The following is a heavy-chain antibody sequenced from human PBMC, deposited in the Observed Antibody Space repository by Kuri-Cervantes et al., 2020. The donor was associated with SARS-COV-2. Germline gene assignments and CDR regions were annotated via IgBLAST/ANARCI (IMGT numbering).Heavy chain of an antibody. J-gene: IGHJ4*02. CDR2: ISAYNGNT. CDR1: ETTFPNYD. D-gene: IGHD3-9*01. V-gene: IGHV1-18*01. Sequence: ASVKVSCKAPETTFPNYDINWVRQAPGQGLEWMGWISAYNGNTNYAQKLQGRVTMTTDTSTSTAYMELRSLRSDDTAVYYCARETFLTRGPMPAPLLDYWGQGTLVTVSS. CDR3: ARETFLTRGPMPAPLLDY.